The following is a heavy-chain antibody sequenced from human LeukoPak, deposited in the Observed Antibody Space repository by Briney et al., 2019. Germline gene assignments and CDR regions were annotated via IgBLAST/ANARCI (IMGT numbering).Heavy chain of an antibody. D-gene: IGHD6-13*01. CDR3: VRAAGSSSWST. V-gene: IGHV4-59*01. CDR2: VYYGGST. CDR1: GGSISSYY. Sequence: SETLSLTCTVSGGSISSYYWSWIRQPPGKGLEWIGYVYYGGSTNYNPSLKSRVYISVDTSKNQFSLKLRSVTAADTAVYYCVRAAGSSSWSTWGQGALVTVSS. J-gene: IGHJ5*02.